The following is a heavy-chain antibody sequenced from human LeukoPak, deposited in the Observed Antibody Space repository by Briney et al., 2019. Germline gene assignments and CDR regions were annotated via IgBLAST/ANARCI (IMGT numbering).Heavy chain of an antibody. J-gene: IGHJ6*02. Sequence: ASVKVSCKVSGYTLTELSMHWVRQAPGKGLEWMGGFDPEDGETIYAQKFRGRVTMTEDTSTDTAYMELSSLRSEDTAVYYCATGVLIAAGGSYYYGMDVWGQGTTVTVSS. CDR3: ATGVLIAAGGSYYYGMDV. CDR2: FDPEDGET. CDR1: GYTLTELS. V-gene: IGHV1-24*01. D-gene: IGHD2-8*01.